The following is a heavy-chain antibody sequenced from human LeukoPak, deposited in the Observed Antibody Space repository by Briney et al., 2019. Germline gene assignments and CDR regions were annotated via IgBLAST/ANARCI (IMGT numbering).Heavy chain of an antibody. V-gene: IGHV4-59*01. D-gene: IGHD1/OR15-1a*01. CDR3: ARDRHWTNDWVFDY. J-gene: IGHJ4*02. Sequence: SETLSLTCTVSGGSIGTYYWSWIRQPPGKGLEWIGYIYYNGYTDYNPSLKSRVTISLHTSKHQFSLKLSSVTAADTAVYYCARDRHWTNDWVFDYWGQGTLVTVSS. CDR2: IYYNGYT. CDR1: GGSIGTYY.